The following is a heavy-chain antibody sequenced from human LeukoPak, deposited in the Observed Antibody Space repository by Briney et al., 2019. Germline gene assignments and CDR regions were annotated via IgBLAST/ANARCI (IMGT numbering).Heavy chain of an antibody. Sequence: PSETLSLTCTVSGGSISSSSYYWGWIRQPPGKGLEWIGSIYYSGSTYYNPSLKSRVTISVDTSKNQFSLKLSSVTAPDTAVYYCARRVGAARSPNFDYWGQGTLVTVSS. D-gene: IGHD2-15*01. CDR2: IYYSGST. V-gene: IGHV4-39*01. CDR1: GGSISSSSYY. CDR3: ARRVGAARSPNFDY. J-gene: IGHJ4*02.